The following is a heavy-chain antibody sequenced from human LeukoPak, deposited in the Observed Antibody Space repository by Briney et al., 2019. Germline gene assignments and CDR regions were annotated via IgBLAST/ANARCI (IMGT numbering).Heavy chain of an antibody. D-gene: IGHD3-22*01. V-gene: IGHV1-18*01. Sequence: ASVKVSCKTSGYTFTDYGISWVRQAPGQGLEWMGWISAYTGDTGYSQKFQGRVTMTADTSTSTAYMELRSLRSDDTAVYYCARGRHYHDTTGYYAFNFWGQGTMVTV. CDR2: ISAYTGDT. J-gene: IGHJ3*01. CDR1: GYTFTDYG. CDR3: ARGRHYHDTTGYYAFNF.